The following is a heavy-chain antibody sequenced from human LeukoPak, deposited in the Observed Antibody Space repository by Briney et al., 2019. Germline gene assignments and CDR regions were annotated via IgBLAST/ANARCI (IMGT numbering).Heavy chain of an antibody. CDR2: VYYSGST. D-gene: IGHD2-15*01. CDR3: ASLGYCSGGSCYWFFDY. Sequence: SETLSLTCTVSGGSISSYYWSWIRQPPGKGLEWIGYVYYSGSTNYNPSLKSRVTISVDTSKNHFSLKLSSVTAADTAVYYCASLGYCSGGSCYWFFDYWGQGTLVTVSS. CDR1: GGSISSYY. V-gene: IGHV4-59*08. J-gene: IGHJ4*02.